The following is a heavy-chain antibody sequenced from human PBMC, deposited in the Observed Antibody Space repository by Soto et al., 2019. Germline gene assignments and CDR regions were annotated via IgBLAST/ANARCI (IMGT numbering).Heavy chain of an antibody. J-gene: IGHJ6*02. CDR2: ISYDGINK. Sequence: PGGSLRLSCAASGFPFSSYSIHWVRQAPCKGLEWVAVISYDGINKYYADSVKGRFTISRDNSKNTLYLQMNSLRAEDTAVYYCGITLRERGYSGHDVYYYYGMDVLGRGTTLAVCS. D-gene: IGHD5-12*01. V-gene: IGHV3-30-3*01. CDR3: GITLRERGYSGHDVYYYYGMDV. CDR1: GFPFSSYS.